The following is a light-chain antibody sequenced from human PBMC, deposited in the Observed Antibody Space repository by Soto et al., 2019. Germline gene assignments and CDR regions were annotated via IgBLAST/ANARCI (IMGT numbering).Light chain of an antibody. CDR1: HTISSSY. CDR3: QQYGSSPRT. CDR2: GAS. V-gene: IGKV3-20*01. Sequence: EIVLTQSPGTLSLSPGERATLSCRASHTISSSYLAWYQQKPGQAPRLLIYGASNRATGIPDRFSGGGSGTDFTLTISRLEPEDFAVYYCQQYGSSPRTFGQGTKVDIK. J-gene: IGKJ1*01.